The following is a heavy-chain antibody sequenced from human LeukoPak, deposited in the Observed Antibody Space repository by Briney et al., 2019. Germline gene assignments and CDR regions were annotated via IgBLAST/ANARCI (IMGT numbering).Heavy chain of an antibody. V-gene: IGHV3-33*06. CDR1: GSCFSAYG. D-gene: IGHD2/OR15-2a*01. CDR3: VKGKTSPDF. CDR2: IWNEGINT. Sequence: PGRSLRLSCAVSGSCFSAYGMHGVRQAPGEGLEWVAVIWNEGINTYYADSVKRRFTNSRDNSKYRVYLQMNSLRVEDTAVYYCVKGKTSPDFRGQGTLVTLSS. J-gene: IGHJ4*02.